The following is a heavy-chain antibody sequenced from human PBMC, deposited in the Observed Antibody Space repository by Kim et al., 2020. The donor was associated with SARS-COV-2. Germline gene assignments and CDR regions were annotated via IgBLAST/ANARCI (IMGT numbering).Heavy chain of an antibody. CDR1: GGSISSYY. D-gene: IGHD6-6*01. CDR2: IYYSGST. Sequence: SETLSLTCTVSGGSISSYYWSWIRQPPGKGLEWIGYIYYSGSTNYNPSLKSRVTISVDTSKNQFSLKLSSVTAADTAVYYCARDEQLGSAFDIWGQGTMVTVSS. V-gene: IGHV4-59*01. J-gene: IGHJ3*02. CDR3: ARDEQLGSAFDI.